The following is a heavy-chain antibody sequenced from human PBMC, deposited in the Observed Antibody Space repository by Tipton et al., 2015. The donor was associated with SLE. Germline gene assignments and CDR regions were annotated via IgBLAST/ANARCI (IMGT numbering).Heavy chain of an antibody. Sequence: LRLPCTVSGGSISSYYWSWIRQPPGKGLEWIGYIYYSGSTNYNPSLKSRVTISVDTSKNQFSLKLSSVTAADTAVYYCARDPGNDQDYWYFDLWGRGTLVTVSS. CDR3: ARDPGNDQDYWYFDL. CDR1: GGSISSYY. V-gene: IGHV4-59*01. CDR2: IYYSGST. J-gene: IGHJ2*01. D-gene: IGHD3-10*01.